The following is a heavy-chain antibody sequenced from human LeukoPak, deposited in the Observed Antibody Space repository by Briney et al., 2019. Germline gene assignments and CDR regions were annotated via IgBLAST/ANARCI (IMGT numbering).Heavy chain of an antibody. CDR3: ARRDCSGGSCYLAY. CDR2: IKQDGSEK. CDR1: GFTFSSYW. V-gene: IGHV3-7*02. D-gene: IGHD2-15*01. Sequence: GGSLRLSCAASGFTFSSYWMSWVRQAPWKGLEWVANIKQDGSEKYYVDSVKGRFTISRDNAKNTLYLQMNSLRAEDTAVYYCARRDCSGGSCYLAYWGQGTLVTVSS. J-gene: IGHJ4*01.